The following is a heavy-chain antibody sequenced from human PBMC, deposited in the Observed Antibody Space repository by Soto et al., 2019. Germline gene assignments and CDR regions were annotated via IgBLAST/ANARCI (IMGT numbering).Heavy chain of an antibody. CDR1: GHTFTGYY. CDR3: ATSGSVYYGMDV. Sequence: VQLVQSGAEVKKPGASVKVSCKASGHTFTGYYMHWVRQAPGQGLEWLGWINPNSGDTNYAQKFQGWVTMTRDTSISTGYMELSRLRSDDTAVYYCATSGSVYYGMDVWGQGTTVTVSS. J-gene: IGHJ6*02. V-gene: IGHV1-2*04. CDR2: INPNSGDT. D-gene: IGHD5-12*01.